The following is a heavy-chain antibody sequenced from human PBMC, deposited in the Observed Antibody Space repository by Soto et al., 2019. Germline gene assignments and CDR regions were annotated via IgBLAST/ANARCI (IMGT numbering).Heavy chain of an antibody. V-gene: IGHV3-48*03. J-gene: IGHJ4*02. D-gene: IGHD3-10*01. CDR3: ARDRRITSPVGVDY. CDR2: ISAGGSII. Sequence: DVQLVESGGALVQPGGSLRLSCAASEFSFSSFEMNWVRQAPGRGLEWVSYISAGGSIIYHADSVKGRFIISRDNAKNSLYLQMNSLRAEDTVVYYCARDRRITSPVGVDYWGQGTLVTVSA. CDR1: EFSFSSFE.